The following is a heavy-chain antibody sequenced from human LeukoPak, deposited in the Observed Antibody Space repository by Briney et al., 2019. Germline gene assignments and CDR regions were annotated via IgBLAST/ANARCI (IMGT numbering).Heavy chain of an antibody. J-gene: IGHJ2*01. CDR3: AKELYYYDSSGSSWYFDL. CDR1: GFTFSSYG. Sequence: GGSLRLSCAASGFTFSSYGMHWVRQAPGKGLEWVAVISYDGSNKYYADSVKGRFTISRDNSKNTLYLQMNSLRAEDTAVYYCAKELYYYDSSGSSWYFDLWGRGTLVTVSS. D-gene: IGHD3-22*01. CDR2: ISYDGSNK. V-gene: IGHV3-30*18.